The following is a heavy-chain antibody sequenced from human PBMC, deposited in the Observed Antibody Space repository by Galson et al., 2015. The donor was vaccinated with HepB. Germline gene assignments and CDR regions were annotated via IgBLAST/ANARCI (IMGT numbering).Heavy chain of an antibody. Sequence: SVKVSCKASGYTFTSYAMHWVRQAPGQRLEWMGWINAGNGNTKYSQKFQGRVTITRDTSASTAYMELSSLRSEDTAVYYCATYLLGYCSGGSCYSGAFDIWGQGTMVTVSS. CDR1: GYTFTSYA. CDR3: ATYLLGYCSGGSCYSGAFDI. CDR2: INAGNGNT. D-gene: IGHD2-15*01. V-gene: IGHV1-3*01. J-gene: IGHJ3*02.